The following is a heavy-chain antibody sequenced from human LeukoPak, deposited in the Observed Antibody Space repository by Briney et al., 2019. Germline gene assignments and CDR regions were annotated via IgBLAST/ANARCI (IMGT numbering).Heavy chain of an antibody. Sequence: GGSLRLSCAASGFTFSSYWMSWVRQAPGKGLEWVSGISWNSGSIGYADSVKGRFTISRDNAKNSLYLQMNSLRAEDTALYYCAKDISAVGRVLYSGHGFFDYWGQGTLVTVSS. D-gene: IGHD2-15*01. CDR3: AKDISAVGRVLYSGHGFFDY. CDR1: GFTFSSYW. CDR2: ISWNSGSI. V-gene: IGHV3-9*01. J-gene: IGHJ4*02.